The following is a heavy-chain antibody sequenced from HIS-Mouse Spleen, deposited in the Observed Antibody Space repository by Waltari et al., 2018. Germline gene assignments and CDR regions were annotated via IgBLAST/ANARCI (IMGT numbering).Heavy chain of an antibody. Sequence: QVQLVQSGAEVKKPGASVKVSCKASGYTFTGYYMHWVRQAPGQGIEWMGWSNPNSGGTNYAQKLQGRVTMTRDTSISTAYMELSRLRSDDTAVYYCARVIVKGEYFQHWGQGTLVTVSS. CDR2: SNPNSGGT. J-gene: IGHJ1*01. CDR1: GYTFTGYY. D-gene: IGHD1-26*01. V-gene: IGHV1-2*02. CDR3: ARVIVKGEYFQH.